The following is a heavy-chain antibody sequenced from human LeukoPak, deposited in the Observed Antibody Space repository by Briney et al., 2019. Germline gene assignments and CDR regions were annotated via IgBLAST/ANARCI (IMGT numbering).Heavy chain of an antibody. D-gene: IGHD3-10*02. Sequence: GGSLRLSCAASGFTFSSYAMNWVRQAPGKGLEWVSSISSGTTYIYYADSVKGRFTISRDNAKNSLYLQMNSLRAEDTAVYYCAELGITMIGGVWGKGTTVTISS. CDR2: ISSGTTYI. CDR1: GFTFSSYA. V-gene: IGHV3-21*01. CDR3: AELGITMIGGV. J-gene: IGHJ6*04.